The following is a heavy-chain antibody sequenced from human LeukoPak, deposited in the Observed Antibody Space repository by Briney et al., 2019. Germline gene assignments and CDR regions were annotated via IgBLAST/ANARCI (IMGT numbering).Heavy chain of an antibody. CDR1: GYSFTSYW. V-gene: IGHV5-51*01. CDR2: IYPGDSDT. Sequence: GESLKISCKGSGYSFTSYWIGWVRQMPGKGLEWMGIIYPGDSDTRYSPSFQGQVTISADKSISTAYLQWSSLKASDTAMYYCARRNYDFWSGYYTGIENPYYFDYWGQGTLVTVSS. J-gene: IGHJ4*02. D-gene: IGHD3-3*01. CDR3: ARRNYDFWSGYYTGIENPYYFDY.